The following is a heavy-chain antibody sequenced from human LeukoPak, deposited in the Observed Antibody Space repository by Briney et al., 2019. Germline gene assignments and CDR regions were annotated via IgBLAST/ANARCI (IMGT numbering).Heavy chain of an antibody. Sequence: GGSLRLSCAASGFTFSSYAMSWVRQAPGKGLEWVSAISGSGGSTYYADSVKGRFTISRDNSKNTLYLQMNSLRAEATAVYYCAKGHMVRGVIITARNRPNWFDTWGQGTLVTVSS. CDR1: GFTFSSYA. CDR3: AKGHMVRGVIITARNRPNWFDT. V-gene: IGHV3-23*01. CDR2: ISGSGGST. J-gene: IGHJ5*02. D-gene: IGHD3-10*01.